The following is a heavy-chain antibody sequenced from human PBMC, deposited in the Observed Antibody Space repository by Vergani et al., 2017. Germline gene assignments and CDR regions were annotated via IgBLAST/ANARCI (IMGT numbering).Heavy chain of an antibody. D-gene: IGHD3-10*01. Sequence: QVQLVQSGPEMKKPGASVNISCKASGYTFITSYMHWVRQAPVHGLEWMGMISPSGGSTRYAQKFQGRVNMNRDKSTSTVYLELSILRSADTAMYYCARDMIRGTYYFDYWGQGTLVTVSS. CDR3: ARDMIRGTYYFDY. J-gene: IGHJ4*02. V-gene: IGHV1-46*01. CDR2: ISPSGGST. CDR1: GYTFITSY.